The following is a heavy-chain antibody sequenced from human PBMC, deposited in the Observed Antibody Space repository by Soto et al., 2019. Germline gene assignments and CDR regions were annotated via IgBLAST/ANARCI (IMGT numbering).Heavy chain of an antibody. V-gene: IGHV4-30-2*01. J-gene: IGHJ4*02. Sequence: PSETLSLTCAVSGGSISSGGYSWSWIRQPPGKGLEWIGYIYHSGSTYYNPSLKSRVTISVDRSKNQFSLKLSPVTAADTAVYYCAAGAIFGVVPLDYWGQGTLVTVSS. CDR2: IYHSGST. CDR1: GGSISSGGYS. CDR3: AAGAIFGVVPLDY. D-gene: IGHD3-3*01.